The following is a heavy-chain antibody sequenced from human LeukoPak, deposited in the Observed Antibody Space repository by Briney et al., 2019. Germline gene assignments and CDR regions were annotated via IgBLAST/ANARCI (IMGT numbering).Heavy chain of an antibody. CDR2: MYYSGST. J-gene: IGHJ4*02. Sequence: SETLSLTCTVSGASFSTYYWSWIRQPPGKGLEWIGYMYYSGSTNYNPSLKSRVTISVDTPKNQFSLKLSSVTAADTAVYYCARDGRGSTSLDNWGQGTLVTVSS. CDR1: GASFSTYY. V-gene: IGHV4-59*12. CDR3: ARDGRGSTSLDN. D-gene: IGHD6-6*01.